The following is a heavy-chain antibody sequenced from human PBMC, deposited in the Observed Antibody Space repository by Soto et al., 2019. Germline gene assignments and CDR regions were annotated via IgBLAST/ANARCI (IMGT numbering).Heavy chain of an antibody. J-gene: IGHJ4*02. CDR2: SKNKADSYPT. D-gene: IGHD3-10*01. V-gene: IGHV3-72*01. CDR3: TVWGSGNDFGAA. CDR1: GFTFGDDY. Sequence: EVQLVESGGGLVQPGGSLRLSCAASGFTFGDDYMDWVRQAPGKGLEWVGRSKNKADSYPTEYAASVKGRVTISRDGSKNSLFLQMDSLKTEDTAVYFCTVWGSGNDFGAAWGQGILVTVSS.